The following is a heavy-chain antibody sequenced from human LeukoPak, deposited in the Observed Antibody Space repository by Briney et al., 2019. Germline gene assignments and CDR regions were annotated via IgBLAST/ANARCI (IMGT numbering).Heavy chain of an antibody. CDR2: ISWDGGST. D-gene: IGHD6-19*01. Sequence: PGGSLRLSCAASGFTFDDYAMHWVRQAPGKGLEWVSLISWDGGSTYYADSVKGRFTISRDNSKNSLYLQMNSLRAEDTAVYYCAKDRPPWSSGWYFDYWGQGTLVTVSS. CDR1: GFTFDDYA. CDR3: AKDRPPWSSGWYFDY. J-gene: IGHJ4*02. V-gene: IGHV3-43D*03.